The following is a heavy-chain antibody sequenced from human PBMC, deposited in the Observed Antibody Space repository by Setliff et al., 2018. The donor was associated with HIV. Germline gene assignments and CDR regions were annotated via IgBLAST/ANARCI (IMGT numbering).Heavy chain of an antibody. J-gene: IGHJ4*02. CDR2: IWDDASKK. Sequence: GGSLRLSCAASGFIFSSYAMHWVRQAPGKGLEWVAVIWDDASKKYYGKSVKGRFTISRDNAKNTLYLQMNSLRVDDTAVYYCARAGEYRFDYWGQGTLVTVSS. CDR1: GFIFSSYA. D-gene: IGHD2-2*01. V-gene: IGHV3-33*01. CDR3: ARAGEYRFDY.